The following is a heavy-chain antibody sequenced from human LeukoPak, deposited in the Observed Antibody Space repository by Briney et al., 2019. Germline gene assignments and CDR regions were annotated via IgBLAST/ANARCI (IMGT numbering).Heavy chain of an antibody. CDR3: ARDSVGAPVSYYFDY. CDR2: ISYDGSNK. Sequence: GGSLRLSCAASGFTFSTYTMHWVRQAPGKGLEWVAVISYDGSNKYSADSVKGRFTISRDNSKNTLYLQMSSLRPEDTAVFYCARDSVGAPVSYYFDYWGQGTLVTVSS. J-gene: IGHJ4*02. CDR1: GFTFSTYT. V-gene: IGHV3-30*04. D-gene: IGHD1-26*01.